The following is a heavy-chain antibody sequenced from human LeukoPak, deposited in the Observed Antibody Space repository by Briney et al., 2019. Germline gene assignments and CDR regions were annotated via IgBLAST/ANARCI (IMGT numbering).Heavy chain of an antibody. CDR2: ISAYNGNT. J-gene: IGHJ3*02. D-gene: IGHD5-18*01. Sequence: ASVKVSCKASGYTFTSYGISWARQAPGQGLEWMGWISAYNGNTNYAQKLQGRVTMTTDTSTSTAYMELRSLRSDDTAVYYCAREGRTGYSYGGDAFAIWGQGTMVTVSS. V-gene: IGHV1-18*01. CDR3: AREGRTGYSYGGDAFAI. CDR1: GYTFTSYG.